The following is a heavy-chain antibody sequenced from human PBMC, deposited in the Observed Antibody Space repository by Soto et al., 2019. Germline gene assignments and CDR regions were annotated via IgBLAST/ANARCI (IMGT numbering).Heavy chain of an antibody. D-gene: IGHD6-6*01. Sequence: QVQLQESGPGLVKPSETLSLTCNVSGGSISGYYWSWVRQSPGKGLEWIGYFYYSGTTNYNPSLKSRVTISIGMSKNQMSLKLTSVTAADRAVYYCAARPGSWGQGTLVTVSS. CDR1: GGSISGYY. V-gene: IGHV4-59*08. CDR3: AARPGS. CDR2: FYYSGTT. J-gene: IGHJ5*02.